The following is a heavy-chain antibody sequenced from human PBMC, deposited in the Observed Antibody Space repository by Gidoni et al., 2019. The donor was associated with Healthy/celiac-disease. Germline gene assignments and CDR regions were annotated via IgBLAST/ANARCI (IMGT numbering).Heavy chain of an antibody. V-gene: IGHV1-2*02. Sequence: QVQLVQSGAEVKKPGASVKVSCKASGYTFTGYYMHWVRQAPGQGLEWMGWINPNSGGTNYAQKFQGRVTMTRDTSISTAYMELSRLRSDDTAVYYCATYSGGGDYCSSTSCYTGAFDYWGQGTLVTVSS. CDR2: INPNSGGT. D-gene: IGHD2-2*02. CDR1: GYTFTGYY. J-gene: IGHJ4*02. CDR3: ATYSGGGDYCSSTSCYTGAFDY.